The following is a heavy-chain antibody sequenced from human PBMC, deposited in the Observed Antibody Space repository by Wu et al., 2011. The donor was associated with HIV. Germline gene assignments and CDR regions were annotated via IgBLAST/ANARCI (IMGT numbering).Heavy chain of an antibody. Sequence: NYAQKFQGRVTMTWDTSISTACMELSRLRSDDTAVYYCARDPSGGVDSWGQGTLVTVSS. J-gene: IGHJ4*02. D-gene: IGHD3-10*01. CDR3: ARDPSGGVDS. V-gene: IGHV1-2*02.